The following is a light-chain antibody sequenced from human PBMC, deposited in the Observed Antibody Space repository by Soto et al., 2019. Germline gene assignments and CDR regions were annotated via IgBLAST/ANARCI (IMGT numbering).Light chain of an antibody. V-gene: IGKV3-20*01. CDR3: QQYGSSPPRYT. CDR1: QSVSSSY. CDR2: GAS. J-gene: IGKJ2*01. Sequence: EIVLKPSPGTLSLSPGERATLSCRASQSVSSSYLAWYQQKPGQAPRLLIYGASSRATGIPDRFSGSGSGTDFTLTISRLEPEDFAVYYCQQYGSSPPRYTFGQGTKLEIK.